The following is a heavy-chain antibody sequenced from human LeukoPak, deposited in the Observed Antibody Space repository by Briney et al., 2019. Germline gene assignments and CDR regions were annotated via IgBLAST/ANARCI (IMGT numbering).Heavy chain of an antibody. CDR1: GGSFSGYY. D-gene: IGHD4-17*01. Sequence: SETLSLTCAVYGGSFSGYYWSWIRQPPGKGLEWIGYIYYSGSTNYNPSLKSRVTISVDTSKNQFSLKLSSVTAADTAVYYCAISTTVTTATFDYWGQGTLVTVSS. CDR2: IYYSGST. J-gene: IGHJ4*02. V-gene: IGHV4-59*08. CDR3: AISTTVTTATFDY.